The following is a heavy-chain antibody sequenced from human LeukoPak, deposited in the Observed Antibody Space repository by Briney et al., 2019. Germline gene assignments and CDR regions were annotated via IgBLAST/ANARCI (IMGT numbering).Heavy chain of an antibody. D-gene: IGHD1-26*01. CDR1: GFTFSSYG. CDR2: IRYDGSNK. V-gene: IGHV3-30*02. CDR3: ARDLRIVSGSYLDY. Sequence: GGSLRLSCAASGFTFSSYGMHWVRQAPGKGLEWVAFIRYDGSNKYYADSVKGRFIGSRDNTKNSLYLQMNSLRAEDTAIYYCARDLRIVSGSYLDYWGQGTLVTVSS. J-gene: IGHJ4*02.